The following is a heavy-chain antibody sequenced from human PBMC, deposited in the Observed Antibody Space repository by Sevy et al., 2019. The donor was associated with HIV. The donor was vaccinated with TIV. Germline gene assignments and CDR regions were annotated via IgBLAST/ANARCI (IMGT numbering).Heavy chain of an antibody. CDR2: IGSGFNI. D-gene: IGHD3-9*01. Sequence: GGSLRLSCELSGSTFSGHHLNWVRQAPGKGLEWVAYIGSGFNIYYTHSVRGRFTISRDNARNSLFLQMDCLRAEDTAVYYCATDQDWAFDNWGQGTLVTVSS. CDR1: GSTFSGHH. V-gene: IGHV3-48*01. CDR3: ATDQDWAFDN. J-gene: IGHJ4*02.